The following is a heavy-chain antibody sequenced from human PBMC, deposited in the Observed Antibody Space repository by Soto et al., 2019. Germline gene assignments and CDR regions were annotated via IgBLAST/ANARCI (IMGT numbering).Heavy chain of an antibody. Sequence: ASVKVSCKASGYTFTGYYMHWVRQAPGQGLEWMGWINPNSGGTNYAQKFQGWVTMTRDTSISTAYMELSRLRSDDTAVYYCARDGHSAAAGGSDYYYYYMDVWGKGTTVTVSS. V-gene: IGHV1-2*04. J-gene: IGHJ6*03. CDR2: INPNSGGT. CDR1: GYTFTGYY. CDR3: ARDGHSAAAGGSDYYYYYMDV. D-gene: IGHD6-13*01.